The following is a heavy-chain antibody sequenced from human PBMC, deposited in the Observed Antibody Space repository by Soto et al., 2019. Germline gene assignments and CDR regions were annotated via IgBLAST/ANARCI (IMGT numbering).Heavy chain of an antibody. CDR2: VYWDDDK. CDR1: GFSLSTNGVA. CDR3: APLLVSTLDFDY. D-gene: IGHD2-8*02. Sequence: QITLKESGPTLVKPTQTLTLTCTFSGFSLSTNGVALGWIRQPPGQALEWLALVYWDDDKRYSPSLKSRLTITQDTSKNQVVLTMTNMHPVDTATYYCAPLLVSTLDFDYWGQGTLVTVSS. V-gene: IGHV2-5*02. J-gene: IGHJ4*02.